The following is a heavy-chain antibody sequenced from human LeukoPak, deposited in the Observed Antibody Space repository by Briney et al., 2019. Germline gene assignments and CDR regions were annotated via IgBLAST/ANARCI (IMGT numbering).Heavy chain of an antibody. CDR1: GGTFSRYA. D-gene: IGHD6-19*01. CDR2: ISAYNGNT. J-gene: IGHJ4*02. CDR3: ARIMGSSGWYDPFYYFDY. Sequence: AASVKVSCKASGGTFSRYAISWVRQAPGQGLEWMGWISAYNGNTNYAQKLQGRVTMTTDTPTSTAYMELRSLRSDDTAVYYCARIMGSSGWYDPFYYFDYWGQGTLVTVSS. V-gene: IGHV1-18*01.